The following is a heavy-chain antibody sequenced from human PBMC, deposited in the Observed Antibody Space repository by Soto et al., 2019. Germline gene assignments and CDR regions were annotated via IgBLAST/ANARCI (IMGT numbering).Heavy chain of an antibody. D-gene: IGHD3-9*01. CDR2: ISAYNGNT. Sequence: SVKVSCTASGYTFTSYGISWLRQAPGQGIEWMGWISAYNGNTNYAQKLQGRVTMTTDTSTSTAYMELRSLRSDDTAVYYCARDRGDDILTGPNYGMDGWGQGSKGTVSS. V-gene: IGHV1-18*01. CDR1: GYTFTSYG. J-gene: IGHJ6*02. CDR3: ARDRGDDILTGPNYGMDG.